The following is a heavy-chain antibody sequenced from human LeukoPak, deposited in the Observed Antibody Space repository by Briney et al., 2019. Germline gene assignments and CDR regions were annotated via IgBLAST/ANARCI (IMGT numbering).Heavy chain of an antibody. CDR2: ISYDGSKK. D-gene: IGHD4-23*01. J-gene: IGHJ4*02. V-gene: IGHV3-30*04. Sequence: GGSLRLSCAASGFTFSSYAMHWVRQAPGKGLEWVAVISYDGSKKYYADSVKGRFTISRDNSKNTLYLQMNSLIPEDTAVYLCARDFGGLRWNYYFDYWGQGTLVTVSS. CDR1: GFTFSSYA. CDR3: ARDFGGLRWNYYFDY.